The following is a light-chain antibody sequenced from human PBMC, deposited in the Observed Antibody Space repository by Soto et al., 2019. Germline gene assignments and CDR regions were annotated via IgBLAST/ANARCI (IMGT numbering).Light chain of an antibody. CDR3: QQYGNLPLT. J-gene: IGKJ4*01. CDR2: RVS. CDR1: QTITT. Sequence: EIVLTQSPGTLSLSPGERATLSCRASQTITTLAWYQRKPGQAPRLLIYRVSSRATGVPDRCSGSGSGTDYTLTISRLEPEDFAVYYCQQYGNLPLTFGGGTKVEIK. V-gene: IGKV3-20*01.